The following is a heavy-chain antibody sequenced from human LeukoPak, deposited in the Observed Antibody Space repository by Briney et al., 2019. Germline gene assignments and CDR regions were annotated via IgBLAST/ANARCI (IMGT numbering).Heavy chain of an antibody. D-gene: IGHD2-2*01. Sequence: PGGSLRLSCAASGFTFSSYGMHWVRQAPGKGLEWVAFIRYDGSNKYYADSVKGRFTISRDNSKNTLYLQMNSLRAEDTAVYYCAKYCSSTSCYYNWLDPWGQGTLVTVSS. CDR2: IRYDGSNK. J-gene: IGHJ5*02. CDR3: AKYCSSTSCYYNWLDP. V-gene: IGHV3-30*02. CDR1: GFTFSSYG.